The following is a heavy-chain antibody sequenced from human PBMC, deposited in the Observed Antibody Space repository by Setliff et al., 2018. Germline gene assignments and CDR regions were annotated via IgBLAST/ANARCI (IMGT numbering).Heavy chain of an antibody. J-gene: IGHJ1*01. Sequence: SETLSLTCTVSGSSINNYYWSWIRQPAGKGLEWIGRVYSNVGTNFNPSLKSRVTMSVDASKNQISLKLMSVTAADTAVYYCASRNSDGGPEYFQHWGQGALVTVSS. D-gene: IGHD1-26*01. CDR2: VYSNVGT. CDR1: GSSINNYY. CDR3: ASRNSDGGPEYFQH. V-gene: IGHV4-4*07.